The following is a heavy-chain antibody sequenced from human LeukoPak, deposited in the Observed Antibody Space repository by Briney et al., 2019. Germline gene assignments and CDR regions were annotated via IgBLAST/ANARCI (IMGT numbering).Heavy chain of an antibody. V-gene: IGHV4-39*07. J-gene: IGHJ4*02. CDR2: IYYSGST. Sequence: GSIYYSGSTYYNPSLKSRVTISVDTSKNQFSLKLSSVTAADTAVYYCARGAVAGLYFDYWGQGTLVTVSS. D-gene: IGHD6-19*01. CDR3: ARGAVAGLYFDY.